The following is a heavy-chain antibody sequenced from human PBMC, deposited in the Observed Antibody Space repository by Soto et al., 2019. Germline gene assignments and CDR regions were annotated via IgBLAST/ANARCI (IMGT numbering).Heavy chain of an antibody. J-gene: IGHJ4*02. D-gene: IGHD6-19*01. Sequence: QVQLQESGPGLVKPSETLSLTCTVSGGSISSYYWSWIRQPPGKGLEWIGYVYYSGSTNYNPSLKSRVTVXADXSXTQFSLKLTSVTAADTAVYYCARHRYTSAWYPSFLYWGQGTLVTVSS. V-gene: IGHV4-59*08. CDR3: ARHRYTSAWYPSFLY. CDR2: VYYSGST. CDR1: GGSISSYY.